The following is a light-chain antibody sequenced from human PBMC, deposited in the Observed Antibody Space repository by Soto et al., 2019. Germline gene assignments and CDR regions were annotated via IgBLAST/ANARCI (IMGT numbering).Light chain of an antibody. J-gene: IGKJ1*01. CDR2: KAS. Sequence: DLQMTQSPSTLSASVGDRVTITCRASQSISSWLAWYQQKPGRAPKLLIYKASSLETGVPSRFSGSGSGTEFTLIISSLQPDDFASYYCQQYGSSSPWTFGQGTKVEI. CDR1: QSISSW. CDR3: QQYGSSSPWT. V-gene: IGKV1-5*03.